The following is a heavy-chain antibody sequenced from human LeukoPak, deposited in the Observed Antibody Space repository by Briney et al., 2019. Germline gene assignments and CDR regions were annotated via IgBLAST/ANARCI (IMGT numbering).Heavy chain of an antibody. J-gene: IGHJ4*02. D-gene: IGHD6-19*01. V-gene: IGHV3-15*01. CDR3: TTDFSSAVADTFDY. Sequence: GGSLRLSCAASGFTFNNAWMNWVRQAPGKGLEWIGRIKRKTDGGTTDYAAPVKGRFTISRDDSKNTVYLQMNSLKTEDTAVYYCTTDFSSAVADTFDYWGQGTLVTVSS. CDR2: IKRKTDGGTT. CDR1: GFTFNNAW.